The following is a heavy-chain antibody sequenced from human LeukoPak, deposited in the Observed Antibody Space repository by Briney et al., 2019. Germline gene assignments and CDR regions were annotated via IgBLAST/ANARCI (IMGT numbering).Heavy chain of an antibody. Sequence: GASVKVSCKASGYSFTSYGISWVRQAPGQGLEWMGWISAYNGNTNYAQKLQGRVIMPTDTSTSTAYMELRSLRSDDTAVYYCARYDPDYGGNSAFDYWGQGTLVTVSS. D-gene: IGHD4-23*01. CDR3: ARYDPDYGGNSAFDY. CDR1: GYSFTSYG. CDR2: ISAYNGNT. J-gene: IGHJ4*02. V-gene: IGHV1-18*01.